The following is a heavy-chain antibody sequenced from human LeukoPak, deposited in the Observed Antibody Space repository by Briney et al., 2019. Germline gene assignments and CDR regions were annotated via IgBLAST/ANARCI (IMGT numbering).Heavy chain of an antibody. V-gene: IGHV4-59*01. CDR3: ARAVHYYGPGGATNFDY. CDR1: GGSISSYY. D-gene: IGHD3-10*01. J-gene: IGHJ4*02. Sequence: SETLSLTCTVSGGSISSYYWSWIRQPPGKGLEWIGYIYYSGSTNYNPSLKSRVTISVDTSKNQFSLKLSSVTAADTAVYYCARAVHYYGPGGATNFDYWGQGTLVTVSS. CDR2: IYYSGST.